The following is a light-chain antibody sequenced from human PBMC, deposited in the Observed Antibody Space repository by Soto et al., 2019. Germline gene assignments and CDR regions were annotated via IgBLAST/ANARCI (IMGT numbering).Light chain of an antibody. CDR1: SGDIGGYDY. CDR2: EVS. J-gene: IGLJ1*01. Sequence: QSALTQPPSASGSPGQSVTISCTGTSGDIGGYDYVSWYQQHPGKAPKLMIYEVSSRPSGVSNRFSGSKSGNTASLTISGLQPEDEADYYCSSYTTSSTVVFGTGTQLTVL. V-gene: IGLV2-14*03. CDR3: SSYTTSSTVV.